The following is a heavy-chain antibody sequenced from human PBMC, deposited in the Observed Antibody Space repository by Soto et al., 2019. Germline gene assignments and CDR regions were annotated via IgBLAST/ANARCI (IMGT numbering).Heavy chain of an antibody. V-gene: IGHV3-7*03. CDR2: IRPDGSET. D-gene: IGHD4-4*01. CDR1: GFTFTDFY. Sequence: EVQLVQSGGGLVQPGGSLRLSCVGSGFTFTDFYMNWVRQAPGKGLEWVANIRPDGSETNYVESVKGRFTTSRDNAKNSLVLQMNSLRADDTGVLYCGGWGGHDYNYWGQGILVTVSS. CDR3: GGWGGHDYNY. J-gene: IGHJ4*02.